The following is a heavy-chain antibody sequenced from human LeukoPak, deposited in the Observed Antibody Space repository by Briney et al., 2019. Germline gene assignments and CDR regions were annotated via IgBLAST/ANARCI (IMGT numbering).Heavy chain of an antibody. Sequence: SETLSLTCTVSGGSISSGGYYWSWIRQHPGKGLEWIGYIYYSGSTYYNPSLKSRVTISVDTSKNQFSLKLSSVTAADTAVYYCARGTDWSNDCDYWGQGTLVTVSS. D-gene: IGHD1/OR15-1a*01. CDR3: ARGTDWSNDCDY. CDR2: IYYSGST. J-gene: IGHJ4*02. V-gene: IGHV4-31*03. CDR1: GGSISSGGYY.